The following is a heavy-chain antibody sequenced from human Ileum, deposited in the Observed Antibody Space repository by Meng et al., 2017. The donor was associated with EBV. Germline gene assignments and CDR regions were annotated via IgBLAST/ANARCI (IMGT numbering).Heavy chain of an antibody. J-gene: IGHJ4*02. V-gene: IGHV4-4*02. CDR3: AKNGEKYFEY. Sequence: QVQRQAAGPGLGNPSGTLSLTCAVSGGSISVINWWSWVRQSPEKGLEWIGEMSDSGITHYNPSLKSRVTISADKSNNQFSLKLTSVTSADTAVYFCAKNGEKYFEYWGQGTLVTVSS. CDR2: MSDSGIT. CDR1: GGSISVINW.